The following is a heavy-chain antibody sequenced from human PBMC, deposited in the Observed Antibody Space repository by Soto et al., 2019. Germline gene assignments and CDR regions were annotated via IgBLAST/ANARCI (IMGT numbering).Heavy chain of an antibody. D-gene: IGHD1-1*01. V-gene: IGHV3-11*06. J-gene: IGHJ6*04. CDR3: ARDRGTGTPHNSHYYGMDV. CDR1: GFTFSDYY. CDR2: VSSSFSYT. Sequence: GGSLRLSCVASGFTFSDYYMSWIRQAPGKGLEWVSYVSSSFSYTSYADSVKGRFTISRDNAKKSLYLEMHSLRAEDTAVYYCARDRGTGTPHNSHYYGMDVWGKVTTVTASS.